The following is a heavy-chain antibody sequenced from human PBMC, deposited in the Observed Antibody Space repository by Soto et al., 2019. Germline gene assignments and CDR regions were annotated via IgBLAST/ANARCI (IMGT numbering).Heavy chain of an antibody. V-gene: IGHV1-58*01. CDR3: AAKRQESWDDSSGYCD. CDR2: IVVGSGNT. D-gene: IGHD3-22*01. Sequence: ASVKVSCKASGFTFTSSAVQWVRQARGQRLEWIGWIVVGSGNTNYAQKFQERVTITRDVSTSTAYMELSSLRSEDTAVYYCAAKRQESWDDSSGYCDWGQGTLVTVSS. CDR1: GFTFTSSA. J-gene: IGHJ4*02.